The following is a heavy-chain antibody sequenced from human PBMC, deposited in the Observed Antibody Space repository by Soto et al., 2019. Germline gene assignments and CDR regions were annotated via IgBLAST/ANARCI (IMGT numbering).Heavy chain of an antibody. Sequence: PGGSLRLSCAASGFTFSIYGMHWVRQAPGKGLEWVAVIWYDGSNKYYADSVKGRFTISRDNSKNTLYLQMNSLRAEDTAVYYCAKDRRAVAGNRVDYWGQGTLVTVS. CDR1: GFTFSIYG. V-gene: IGHV3-30*02. D-gene: IGHD6-19*01. J-gene: IGHJ4*02. CDR3: AKDRRAVAGNRVDY. CDR2: IWYDGSNK.